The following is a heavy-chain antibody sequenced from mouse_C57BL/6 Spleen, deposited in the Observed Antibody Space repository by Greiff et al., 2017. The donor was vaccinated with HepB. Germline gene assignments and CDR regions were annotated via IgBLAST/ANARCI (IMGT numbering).Heavy chain of an antibody. CDR2: IYPGDGDT. Sequence: VQVVESGPELVKPGASVKISCKASGYAFSSSWMNWVKQRPGKGLEWIGRIYPGDGDTNYNGKFKGKATLTADKSSSTAYMQLSSLTSEDSAVYFCAREGVYYGYDDGFDYWGQGTTLTVSS. D-gene: IGHD2-2*01. J-gene: IGHJ2*01. V-gene: IGHV1-82*01. CDR3: AREGVYYGYDDGFDY. CDR1: GYAFSSSW.